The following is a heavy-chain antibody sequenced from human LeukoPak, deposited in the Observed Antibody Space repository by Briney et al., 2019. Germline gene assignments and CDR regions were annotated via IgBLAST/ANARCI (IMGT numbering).Heavy chain of an antibody. D-gene: IGHD1-20*01. CDR2: ISWNSGRI. CDR1: GFTFDDYT. Sequence: GRSLRLSCAASGFTFDDYTMHWVRQAPGKGLEWVSGISWNSGRIGYADSVEGRFTISRDNAKNSLYLQMNSLRAEDTAVHYCAGGGGRLITGAPPDYWGQGTLVTVSS. J-gene: IGHJ4*02. CDR3: AGGGGRLITGAPPDY. V-gene: IGHV3-9*01.